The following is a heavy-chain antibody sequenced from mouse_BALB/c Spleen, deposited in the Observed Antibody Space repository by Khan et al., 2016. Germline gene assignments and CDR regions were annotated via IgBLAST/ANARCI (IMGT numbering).Heavy chain of an antibody. J-gene: IGHJ4*01. D-gene: IGHD1-2*01. Sequence: EVELVESGGGLVRPGGSLKLSCAASGFTFSSYGMSWVRQTPEKRLEWVATISYDGGYTYFPDSVKGRFTISRDNAKNNLYLQMNSLRSEDTALYYCVRKTTTRTLDYWGQGTSVTVSS. V-gene: IGHV5-9-2*01. CDR3: VRKTTTRTLDY. CDR1: GFTFSSYG. CDR2: ISYDGGYT.